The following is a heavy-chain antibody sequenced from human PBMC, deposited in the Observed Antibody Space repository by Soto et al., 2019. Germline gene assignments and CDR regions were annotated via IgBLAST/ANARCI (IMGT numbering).Heavy chain of an antibody. CDR3: AKVGIEDIVVVPAASRYYYYMDV. V-gene: IGHV3-23*01. CDR2: ISGSGGST. Sequence: EVQLLESGGGLVQPGGSLRLSCAASGFTFSSYAMSWVRQAPGKGLEWVSAISGSGGSTYYADSVKGRFTISRDNSKNTLYLQMNSLRAEDTAVYYCAKVGIEDIVVVPAASRYYYYMDVWGKGTTVTVSS. CDR1: GFTFSSYA. J-gene: IGHJ6*03. D-gene: IGHD2-2*01.